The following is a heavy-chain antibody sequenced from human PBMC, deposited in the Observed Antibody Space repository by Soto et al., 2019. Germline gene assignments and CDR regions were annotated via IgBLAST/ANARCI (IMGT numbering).Heavy chain of an antibody. CDR1: GYTLTGYF. Sequence: ASLKVSFEASGYTLTGYFMHWVRQAPGQGLEWMGWTNPNSGATKYAQKFQGRVTLSRDTSIRTAYMELSGLRSDDTAVYYCARGGGTILAPLPWGQGTLVTAPQ. D-gene: IGHD3-3*01. V-gene: IGHV1-2*02. CDR3: ARGGGTILAPLP. CDR2: TNPNSGAT. J-gene: IGHJ5*02.